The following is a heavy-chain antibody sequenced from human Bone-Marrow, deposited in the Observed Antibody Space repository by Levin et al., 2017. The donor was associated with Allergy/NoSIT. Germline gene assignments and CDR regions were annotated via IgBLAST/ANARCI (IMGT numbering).Heavy chain of an antibody. V-gene: IGHV3-11*01. D-gene: IGHD6-19*01. CDR3: ARDHDGYSSGWYIGY. CDR2: ISSSGSTI. J-gene: IGHJ4*02. Sequence: LSLPCAASGFTFRDSYMSWIRQAPGKGLEWVSYISSSGSTIYYADSVKGRFTISRDNAKNSLYLQMNSLRAEDTAVYYCARDHDGYSSGWYIGYWGQGTLVTVSS. CDR1: GFTFRDSY.